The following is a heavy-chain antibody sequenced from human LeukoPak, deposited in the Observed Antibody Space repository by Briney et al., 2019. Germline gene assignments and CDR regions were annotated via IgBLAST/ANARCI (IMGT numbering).Heavy chain of an antibody. V-gene: IGHV3-33*08. CDR2: IWYDGSNK. CDR1: GFTFSSYS. D-gene: IGHD5-12*01. J-gene: IGHJ4*02. Sequence: GGSLRLSCAASGFTFSSYSMNWVRQAPGKGLEWVAVIWYDGSNKYYADSVKGRFTISRDNSKNTLYLQMSSLRAEDTAVYYCARGPSAYPKCFDYWGQGTLVTVPS. CDR3: ARGPSAYPKCFDY.